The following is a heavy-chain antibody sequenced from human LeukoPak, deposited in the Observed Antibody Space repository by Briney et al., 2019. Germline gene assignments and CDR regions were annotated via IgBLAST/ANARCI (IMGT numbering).Heavy chain of an antibody. Sequence: ASVKVSCKASGYTFTGYYMHCVRQAPGQGLEWMGWINPNSGGTNYAQKFQGRVTMTRDTSISTAYMELSRLRSDDTAVYYCARSLYYGWAEHWFDPWGQGTLVTVSS. CDR2: INPNSGGT. V-gene: IGHV1-2*02. D-gene: IGHD3-10*01. CDR3: ARSLYYGWAEHWFDP. J-gene: IGHJ5*02. CDR1: GYTFTGYY.